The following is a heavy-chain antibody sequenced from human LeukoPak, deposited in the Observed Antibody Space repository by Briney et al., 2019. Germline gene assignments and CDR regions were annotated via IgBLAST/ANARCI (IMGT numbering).Heavy chain of an antibody. J-gene: IGHJ6*02. CDR3: ARERVVTAINGMDV. Sequence: PGGSVRLSCAASGFTFSSYAMSWVRQAPGKGLEWVSAISCSGGSTYYADSVKGRFSISRDNSKNTLYLQMNSLRAEDTAVYYCARERVVTAINGMDVWGQGTTVTVSS. CDR2: ISCSGGST. V-gene: IGHV3-23*01. CDR1: GFTFSSYA. D-gene: IGHD2-21*02.